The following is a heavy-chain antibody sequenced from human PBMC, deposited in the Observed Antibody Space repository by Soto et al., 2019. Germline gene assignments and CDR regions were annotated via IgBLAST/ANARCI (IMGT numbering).Heavy chain of an antibody. CDR1: GGSISISSYY. V-gene: IGHV4-39*01. D-gene: IGHD3-22*01. CDR2: IYYSGST. J-gene: IGHJ4*02. CDR3: ARPLNNDDSSSYAWFY. Sequence: SDTLSLTCTVSGGSISISSYYWGWILHPPGKGLEWIGTIYYSGSTYYNPSLKSRVTMSVDTSKNQFSLKLSSVTAADTAVYYCARPLNNDDSSSYAWFYWGQGTRVTVSS.